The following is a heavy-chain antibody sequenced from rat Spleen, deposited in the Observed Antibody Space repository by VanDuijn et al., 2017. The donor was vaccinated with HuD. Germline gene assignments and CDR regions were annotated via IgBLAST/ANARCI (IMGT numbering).Heavy chain of an antibody. Sequence: EVQLVESGGGLVQPGRSLKLSCAASGFTFSDFYMAWVRQAPTKGLEWVATISYDGSKTYYRDSVKGRFTISRDNGRRILNLHMDSLRSEDTAIYYCTRWGYLPDYWGRGVMVTVSS. V-gene: IGHV5-7*01. CDR2: ISYDGSKT. CDR1: GFTFSDFY. D-gene: IGHD4-4*01. J-gene: IGHJ2*01. CDR3: TRWGYLPDY.